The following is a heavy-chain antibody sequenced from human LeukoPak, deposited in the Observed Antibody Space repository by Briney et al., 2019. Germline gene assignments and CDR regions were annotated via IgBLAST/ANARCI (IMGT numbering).Heavy chain of an antibody. D-gene: IGHD6-25*01. CDR2: IYHTGST. V-gene: IGHV4-59*01. CDR3: ARRGRNSSGWQDYL. J-gene: IGHJ4*02. CDR1: VGSISSYY. Sequence: PSETLSLTCTVSVGSISSYYWSWIRQPPGKGLEWIANIYHTGSTNYNPSLSSRVTISIDAAKNQFSLKLTSVTSADTAVHYCARRGRNSSGWQDYLWGQGTLVTVSS.